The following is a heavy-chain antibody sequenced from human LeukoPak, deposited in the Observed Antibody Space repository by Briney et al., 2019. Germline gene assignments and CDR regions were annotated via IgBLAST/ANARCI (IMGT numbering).Heavy chain of an antibody. V-gene: IGHV3-74*03. D-gene: IGHD5-18*01. CDR1: GLTFSSYW. CDR3: AIRRGYTYGDDY. Sequence: GGSLRLSCAASGLTFSSYWMLWVRQAPGKGLVWVSRLHCDGSSTAYADSVKGRFTISRDNAKNTLYLQMNTLRAEDTAVYYCAIRRGYTYGDDYWGQGTLVTVSS. CDR2: LHCDGSST. J-gene: IGHJ4*02.